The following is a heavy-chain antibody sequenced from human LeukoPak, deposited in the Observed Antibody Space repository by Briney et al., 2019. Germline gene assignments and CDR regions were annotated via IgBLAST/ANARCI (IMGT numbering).Heavy chain of an antibody. J-gene: IGHJ3*02. D-gene: IGHD3-3*01. CDR3: ARTITIFGVVITLYAFDI. CDR2: IYHSGST. Sequence: SETLSLTCTVSGYSIGSGYYWGWIRQPPGKWLEWIGSIYHSGSTYYNPSLKSRVTISIDTSKNQFSLKLSSVTAADTAVYYCARTITIFGVVITLYAFDIWGQGTMVTVSS. V-gene: IGHV4-38-2*02. CDR1: GYSIGSGYY.